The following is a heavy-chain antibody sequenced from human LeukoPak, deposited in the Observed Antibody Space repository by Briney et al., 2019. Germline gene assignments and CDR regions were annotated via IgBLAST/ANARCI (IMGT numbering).Heavy chain of an antibody. CDR1: GFTVSSNY. Sequence: GGSLRLSCAASGFTVSSNYMSWVRQAPGKGLEWVSVIYSGGSTYYADSVKGRFTISRDNSKNTLYLQMNSLRAEDTAVYYCARTRADIAAAGTFYYYGMDVWGQGTTVTVSS. CDR3: ARTRADIAAAGTFYYYGMDV. V-gene: IGHV3-66*01. D-gene: IGHD6-13*01. J-gene: IGHJ6*02. CDR2: IYSGGST.